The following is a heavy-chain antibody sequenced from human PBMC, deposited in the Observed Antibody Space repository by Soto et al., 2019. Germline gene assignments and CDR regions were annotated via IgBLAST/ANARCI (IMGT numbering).Heavy chain of an antibody. CDR3: AGLGMVAAHREFDP. J-gene: IGHJ5*02. Sequence: SETLSLTCAVYGGSFSGYYWSWIRQPPGKGLEWIGEINHSGSTNYNPSLKSRVTISVDKSKSQFSLKLSSVTAADTAVYYCAGLGMVAAHREFDPWGQGTLVTVSS. D-gene: IGHD2-15*01. CDR1: GGSFSGYY. CDR2: INHSGST. V-gene: IGHV4-34*01.